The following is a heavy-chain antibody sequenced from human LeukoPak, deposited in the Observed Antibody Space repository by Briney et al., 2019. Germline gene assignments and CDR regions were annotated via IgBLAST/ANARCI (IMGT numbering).Heavy chain of an antibody. CDR1: GFIFSDHY. Sequence: GGSLRLSCVASGFIFSDHYMAWVRQAPGRGLEWVARIRDKPNAYTTEYAASVKGRFIVSRDDSEKSLYLQMNSLKTEDTAIYYCVRPYGSAWSDTHFDYWGQGALVTVSS. V-gene: IGHV3-72*01. CDR2: IRDKPNAYTT. D-gene: IGHD6-13*01. J-gene: IGHJ4*02. CDR3: VRPYGSAWSDTHFDY.